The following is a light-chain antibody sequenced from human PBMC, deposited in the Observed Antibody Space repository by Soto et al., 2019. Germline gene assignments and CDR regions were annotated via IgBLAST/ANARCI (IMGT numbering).Light chain of an antibody. V-gene: IGKV1-5*03. CDR1: QSISSW. CDR2: KAS. CDR3: QQYNGYPYT. Sequence: DIQMTQSPSTLSASVGDRVTITCRASQSISSWLAWYQQKPGNAPKVLIYKASNLETGVPSRFSGNGSETEFTLTISSLQPDDFATYYCQQYNGYPYTFGQGTKLEIK. J-gene: IGKJ2*01.